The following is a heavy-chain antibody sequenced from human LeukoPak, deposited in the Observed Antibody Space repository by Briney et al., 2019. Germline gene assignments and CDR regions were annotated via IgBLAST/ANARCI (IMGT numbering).Heavy chain of an antibody. V-gene: IGHV4-39*07. D-gene: IGHD3-10*01. CDR3: ARERSGV. Sequence: SETLSLTCTVSGDSFSSVTDYWAWIRQPPGKGLEWIGSIYHSGSTYYNPSLKSRVTISVDTSKNQFSLKLSSVTAADTAVYYCARERSGVWGQGTLVTVSS. CDR1: GDSFSSVTDY. CDR2: IYHSGST. J-gene: IGHJ4*02.